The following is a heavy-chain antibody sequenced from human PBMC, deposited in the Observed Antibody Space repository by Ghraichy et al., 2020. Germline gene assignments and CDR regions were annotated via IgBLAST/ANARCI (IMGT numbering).Heavy chain of an antibody. Sequence: GESLNISCAASGFTFSSHWMHWVRQAPGKGLVWVSRINSDGSSTTYADSVKGRFTISRDNAKNTLYLQMNSLRAEDTAVYFCARDRVVGYYYDSSGYLRFDYWGQGTLVTVSS. CDR2: INSDGSST. CDR1: GFTFSSHW. V-gene: IGHV3-74*01. CDR3: ARDRVVGYYYDSSGYLRFDY. J-gene: IGHJ4*02. D-gene: IGHD3-22*01.